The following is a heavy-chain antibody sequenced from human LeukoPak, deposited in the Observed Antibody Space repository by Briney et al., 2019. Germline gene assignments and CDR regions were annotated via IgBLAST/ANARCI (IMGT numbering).Heavy chain of an antibody. Sequence: GGSLRLSCAASGFTFRNYAMYWVRQASGRGLEWAAVVSFDGNTTFYSDSVKGRFAISRDNSKNTLYLEMNSLRPEDTAVYYCARFRAATTRFDYWGQGTLVTVSS. CDR3: ARFRAATTRFDY. CDR1: GFTFRNYA. D-gene: IGHD1/OR15-1a*01. V-gene: IGHV3-30*09. J-gene: IGHJ4*02. CDR2: VSFDGNTT.